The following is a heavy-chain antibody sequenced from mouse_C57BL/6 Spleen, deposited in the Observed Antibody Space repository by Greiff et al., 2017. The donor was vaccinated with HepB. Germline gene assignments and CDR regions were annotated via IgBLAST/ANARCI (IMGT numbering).Heavy chain of an antibody. V-gene: IGHV5-4*01. CDR1: GFTFSSYA. CDR2: ISDGGSYT. Sequence: DVQLVESGGGLVKPGGSLKLSCAASGFTFSSYAMSWVRQTPEKRLEWVATISDGGSYTYYPDNVKGRFTISRDNAKNNLYLQMSHLKSEDTAMYYCARDRGNAWFAYWGQGTLVTVSA. D-gene: IGHD3-1*01. CDR3: ARDRGNAWFAY. J-gene: IGHJ3*01.